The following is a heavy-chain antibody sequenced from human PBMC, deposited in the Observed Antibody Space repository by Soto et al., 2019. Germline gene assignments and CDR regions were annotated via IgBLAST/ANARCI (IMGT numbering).Heavy chain of an antibody. CDR1: GFTFSSYS. J-gene: IGHJ4*02. Sequence: EVQLVESGGGLVKPGGSLRLSCAASGFTFSSYSMNWVRQAPGKGLEWVSSISSSSSYIYYADSVKGRFTISRDNAKNSLYLQMNRLRAEDTAVYYCARESSRDVSGDYFGFWGQGTLVTVFS. CDR3: ARESSRDVSGDYFGF. D-gene: IGHD6-19*01. V-gene: IGHV3-21*01. CDR2: ISSSSSYI.